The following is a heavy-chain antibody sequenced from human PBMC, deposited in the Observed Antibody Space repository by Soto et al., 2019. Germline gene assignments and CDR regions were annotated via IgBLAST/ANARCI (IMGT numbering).Heavy chain of an antibody. CDR1: GFTLRDYA. V-gene: IGHV3-23*01. CDR3: AKPGGVYWYFDL. J-gene: IGHJ2*01. CDR2: LSGRGGNT. Sequence: EVQLLESGGGLVQPGGSLRLSCAASGFTLRDYAMTWVRQAPGKGLEWVSSLSGRGGNTYYADSVKGRFTISRANSENTLFLQMSSLSAEDTATYYCAKPGGVYWYFDLWGRGTLVTVSS. D-gene: IGHD3-3*01.